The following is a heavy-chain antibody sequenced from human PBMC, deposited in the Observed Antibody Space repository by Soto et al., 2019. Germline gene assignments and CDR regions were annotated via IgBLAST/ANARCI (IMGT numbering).Heavy chain of an antibody. CDR3: AKDGVDVRVISDY. J-gene: IGHJ4*02. V-gene: IGHV3-23*01. CDR1: GFTFSRYA. Sequence: EVQLLESGGGLVQPGGSLRLSCAASGFTFSRYAMSWVRQAPGKGLEWVSAISGSGGSTYYADSVKGRFTISGDNSKNTLYLQVNSLRAEDTAIYYFAKDGVDVRVISDYWRQGTLLTVSS. CDR2: ISGSGGST. D-gene: IGHD3-10*02.